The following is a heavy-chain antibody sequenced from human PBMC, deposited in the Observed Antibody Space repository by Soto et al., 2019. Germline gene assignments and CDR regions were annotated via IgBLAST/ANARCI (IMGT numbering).Heavy chain of an antibody. D-gene: IGHD3-3*01. V-gene: IGHV1-69*01. Sequence: QVLLVQSGAEVKKPGSSVKISCKASGGSFGNSAINWVRQTPGQGLEWLGGFIPVYRTLNYAQKFQGRVTITADESTGTAYMTLNSLASNDTAVYYCATGVIWIGYFTVDSWGQGTXVXXSS. J-gene: IGHJ4*02. CDR1: GGSFGNSA. CDR3: ATGVIWIGYFTVDS. CDR2: FIPVYRTL.